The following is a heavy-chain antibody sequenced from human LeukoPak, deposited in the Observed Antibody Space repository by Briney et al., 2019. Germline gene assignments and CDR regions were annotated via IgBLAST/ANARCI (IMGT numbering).Heavy chain of an antibody. Sequence: GGSLRLSCGASGITFSSYSMNWVRQAPGKGLEWVSYISSSGSTKYYADSVKGRFTISRDNARNSLYLQMDSLRVEDTAFYYCARDLAFSRLDYWGQGVLVTVSS. D-gene: IGHD2/OR15-2a*01. J-gene: IGHJ4*02. V-gene: IGHV3-48*01. CDR3: ARDLAFSRLDY. CDR1: GITFSSYS. CDR2: ISSSGSTK.